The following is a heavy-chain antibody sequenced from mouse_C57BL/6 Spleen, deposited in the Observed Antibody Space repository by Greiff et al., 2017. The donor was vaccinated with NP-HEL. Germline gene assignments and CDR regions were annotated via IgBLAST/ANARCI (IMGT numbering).Heavy chain of an antibody. V-gene: IGHV14-2*01. CDR1: GFNIKDYY. CDR2: IDPEDGET. CDR3: ARGYCGSSYGLDYAMDY. D-gene: IGHD1-1*01. Sequence: EVKLQESGAELVKPGASVKLSCTASGFNIKDYYMHWVKQRTEQGLEWIGRIDPEDGETKYAPKFQGKATITADTSSNTAYLQLSSLTSEDTAVYYCARGYCGSSYGLDYAMDYWGQGTSVTVSS. J-gene: IGHJ4*01.